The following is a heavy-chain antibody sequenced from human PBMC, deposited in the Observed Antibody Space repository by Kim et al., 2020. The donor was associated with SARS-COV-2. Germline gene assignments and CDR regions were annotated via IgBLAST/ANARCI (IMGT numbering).Heavy chain of an antibody. D-gene: IGHD3-3*01. Sequence: SETLSLTCTVSGGSISSYYWSWIRQPPGKGLEWIGYIYYSGSTNYNPSLKSRVTISVDTSKNQFSLKLSSVTAADTAVYYCARDSVLRLWRHAFDIWGQGTMVTVSS. J-gene: IGHJ3*02. V-gene: IGHV4-59*01. CDR3: ARDSVLRLWRHAFDI. CDR1: GGSISSYY. CDR2: IYYSGST.